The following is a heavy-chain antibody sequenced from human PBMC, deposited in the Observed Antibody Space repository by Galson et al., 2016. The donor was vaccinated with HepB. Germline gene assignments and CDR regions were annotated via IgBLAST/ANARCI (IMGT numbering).Heavy chain of an antibody. CDR1: GYSFTSHS. V-gene: IGHV1-18*01. Sequence: SVKVSCKASGYSFTSHSMSWVRQAPGQGFEWLGYIITYSGDTYYGPNRQGRVTMTTDTSTRTAYMELRSLRSDDTAVYYCARDRDNYGSGSDYWGQGTLVTVSS. CDR3: ARDRDNYGSGSDY. D-gene: IGHD3-10*01. CDR2: IITYSGDT. J-gene: IGHJ4*02.